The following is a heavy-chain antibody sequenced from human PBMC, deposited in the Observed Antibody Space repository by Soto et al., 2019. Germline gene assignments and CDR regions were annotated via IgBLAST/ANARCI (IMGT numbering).Heavy chain of an antibody. J-gene: IGHJ6*02. CDR3: ARQGDSDYYAMDV. CDR1: GFSLSNSKMG. D-gene: IGHD1-26*01. Sequence: QVTLKESGPVLVKPTETLTLTCAVSGFSLSNSKMGVSWIRQPPGKALEWLAHIFSNDEETYSTSLKSRPTISKDTSKSQVVLTMTAMDPVDTATYYCARQGDSDYYAMDVWGHGTTVTVSS. CDR2: IFSNDEE. V-gene: IGHV2-26*01.